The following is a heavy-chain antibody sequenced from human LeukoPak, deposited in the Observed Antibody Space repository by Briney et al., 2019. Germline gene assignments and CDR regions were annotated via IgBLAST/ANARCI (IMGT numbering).Heavy chain of an antibody. CDR1: GGSISSGDYY. V-gene: IGHV4-30-4*08. D-gene: IGHD4-11*01. Sequence: SETLSLTCTVSGGSISSGDYYWSWIRQPPGKGVEWIVYIYYSGSTYYNPSLKTRVTISVDTSKNQFSLKLSSVTAADTAVYYCARQLSNYDAFDIWGQGTMVTVSS. J-gene: IGHJ3*02. CDR2: IYYSGST. CDR3: ARQLSNYDAFDI.